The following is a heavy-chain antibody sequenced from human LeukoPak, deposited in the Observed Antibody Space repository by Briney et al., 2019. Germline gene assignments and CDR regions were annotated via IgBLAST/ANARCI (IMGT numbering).Heavy chain of an antibody. Sequence: GSLRLSCAASGFSFSSYEMNWVRQPPGKGLEWIGSIYYSGSTYYNPSLKSRGTISVDTSKNQFSLKLSSVTAADTAVYYCARERRLLWFGELYFDYWGQGTLVTVSS. J-gene: IGHJ4*02. D-gene: IGHD3-10*01. CDR3: ARERRLLWFGELYFDY. CDR2: IYYSGST. V-gene: IGHV4-39*07. CDR1: GFSFSSYE.